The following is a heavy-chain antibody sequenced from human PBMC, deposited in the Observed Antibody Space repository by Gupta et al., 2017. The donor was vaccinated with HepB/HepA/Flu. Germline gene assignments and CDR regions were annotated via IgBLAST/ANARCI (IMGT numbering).Heavy chain of an antibody. CDR1: GFTFSDYY. J-gene: IGHJ3*02. CDR3: ARVLDYYDSSGLFHPGGSLDI. V-gene: IGHV3-11*01. Sequence: VQLVESGGGLVKPGGSLRLSCAASGFTFSDYYMSWIRQAPGKGLEWVSCISSSGSTIYYADSVKGRFTISRDNAKNSLYLQMTSLRAEDTAVYYCARVLDYYDSSGLFHPGGSLDIWGQGTMVTVSS. CDR2: ISSSGSTI. D-gene: IGHD3-22*01.